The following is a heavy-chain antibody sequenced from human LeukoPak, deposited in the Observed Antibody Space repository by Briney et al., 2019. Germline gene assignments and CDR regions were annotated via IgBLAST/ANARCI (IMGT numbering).Heavy chain of an antibody. CDR1: GFTFSHYA. CDR3: AKEGDYCSSSGCHKRGIDY. D-gene: IGHD2-2*01. J-gene: IGHJ4*02. CDR2: IWYDGSHD. V-gene: IGHV3-33*06. Sequence: GTSLRLSCAASGFTFSHYAMHWVRQAPGKGLEWVAVIWYDGSHDTYTDSVKGRFTVSRDNFKNVLHLQMNSLRVEDTAVYYCAKEGDYCSSSGCHKRGIDYWGQRTLVTVSS.